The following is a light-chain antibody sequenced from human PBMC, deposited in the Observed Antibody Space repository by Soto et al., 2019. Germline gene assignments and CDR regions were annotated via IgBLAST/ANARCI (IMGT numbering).Light chain of an antibody. CDR1: SSDVGSYNL. CDR3: CSYAVR. V-gene: IGLV2-23*01. Sequence: QSALTQPASVSGSPGQSITISCTGTSSDVGSYNLVSWYQQHPGKAPKLMIYEGSKRPSGVSNRFSGSKSGNTASLTISGLQAEDEADYYCCSYAVRFGTGTKLIVL. CDR2: EGS. J-gene: IGLJ1*01.